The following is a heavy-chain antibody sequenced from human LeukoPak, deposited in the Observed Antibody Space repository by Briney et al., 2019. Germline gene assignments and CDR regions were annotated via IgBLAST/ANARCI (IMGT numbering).Heavy chain of an antibody. CDR2: ISSSGSTI. V-gene: IGHV3-48*03. D-gene: IGHD3-10*01. Sequence: PGGSLRLSCAASGFTFSSYEMNWVRQAPGKELEWVSYISSSGSTIYYADSVKGRFTISRDNAKNSLYLQMNSLRAEDTAVYYCARGAGYYYGSGSYLSYWGQGTLVTVSS. CDR3: ARGAGYYYGSGSYLSY. CDR1: GFTFSSYE. J-gene: IGHJ4*02.